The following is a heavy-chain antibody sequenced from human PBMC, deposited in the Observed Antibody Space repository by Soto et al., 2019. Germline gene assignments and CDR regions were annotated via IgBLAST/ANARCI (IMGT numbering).Heavy chain of an antibody. D-gene: IGHD2-15*01. Sequence: PGGSLRLSCAASGFTFSSYGMHWVRQAPGKGLEWVAVISYDGSSKYYADSVKGRFTISRDNSKNTLYLQMNSLRAEDTAVYYCAKGPYCSGGSCYSVWYYYYGMDVWGQGTTVTVSS. J-gene: IGHJ6*02. CDR3: AKGPYCSGGSCYSVWYYYYGMDV. CDR2: ISYDGSSK. CDR1: GFTFSSYG. V-gene: IGHV3-30*18.